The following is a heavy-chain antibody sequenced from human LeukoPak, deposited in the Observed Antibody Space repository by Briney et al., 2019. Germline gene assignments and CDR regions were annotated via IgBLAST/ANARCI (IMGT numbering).Heavy chain of an antibody. CDR2: IYYSGIT. CDR1: GGSISSYY. CDR3: ARQTYYYDSSGYHYYFDY. Sequence: SETLSLTCTVSGGSISSYYWSWIRQPPGKGLEWIGYIYYSGITNYNPSLKSRVTISVDTSKNQFSLKLSSVSASDTAVYYCARQTYYYDSSGYHYYFDYWGQGTLVAASS. J-gene: IGHJ4*02. D-gene: IGHD3-22*01. V-gene: IGHV4-59*08.